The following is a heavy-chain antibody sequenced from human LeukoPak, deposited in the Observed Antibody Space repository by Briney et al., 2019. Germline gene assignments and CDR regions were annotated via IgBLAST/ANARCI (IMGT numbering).Heavy chain of an antibody. Sequence: SETLSLTCTVSGYSISSGYYWGWIRQPPGKGLEWIGSIYHSGSTYYNPSLKSRVTISVDTSKNQFSLKLSSVTAADTAVYYCARDSGIQLWLVMFDYWGQGTLVTVSS. CDR1: GYSISSGYY. V-gene: IGHV4-38-2*02. CDR3: ARDSGIQLWLVMFDY. D-gene: IGHD5-18*01. CDR2: IYHSGST. J-gene: IGHJ4*02.